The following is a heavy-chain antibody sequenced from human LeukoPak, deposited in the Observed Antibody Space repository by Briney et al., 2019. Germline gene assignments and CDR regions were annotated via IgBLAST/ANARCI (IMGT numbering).Heavy chain of an antibody. V-gene: IGHV3-30*18. CDR1: GFTFSSYG. CDR3: AKPQYGDYQAFDY. D-gene: IGHD4-17*01. J-gene: IGHJ4*02. Sequence: PGRSLRLSCAASGFTFSSYGMHWVRQAPGKGLEWVAVISYDGSNKYYADSVMGRFTISRDNSKNTLYLQMNSLRAEDTAVYYCAKPQYGDYQAFDYWGQGTLVTVSS. CDR2: ISYDGSNK.